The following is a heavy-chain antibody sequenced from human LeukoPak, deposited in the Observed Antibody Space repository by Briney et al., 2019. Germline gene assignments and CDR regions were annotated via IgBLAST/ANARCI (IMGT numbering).Heavy chain of an antibody. V-gene: IGHV3-53*01. Sequence: PGGSLRLSCAASGFTVSSNYMSWVRRAPGKGLEWVSVIYSGGSTYYADSVKGRFTISRDNSKNTLYLQMNSLRAEDTAVYYCATNNYYDGESYFDYWGQGTLVTVSS. CDR1: GFTVSSNY. CDR3: ATNNYYDGESYFDY. D-gene: IGHD3-22*01. J-gene: IGHJ4*02. CDR2: IYSGGST.